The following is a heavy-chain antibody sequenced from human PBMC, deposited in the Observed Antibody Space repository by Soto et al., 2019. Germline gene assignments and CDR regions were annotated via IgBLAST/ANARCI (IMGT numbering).Heavy chain of an antibody. CDR1: GGSFSGYY. Sequence: SETLSLTCAVYGGSFSGYYWSWIRQPPGKGLEWIGEINHSGSTNYNPSLKSRVTISVDTSKNQFSLKLSSVTAADTAVYYCARNRRRITMIVVVIKGANWFDPWGQGTLVT. D-gene: IGHD3-22*01. CDR2: INHSGST. V-gene: IGHV4-34*01. CDR3: ARNRRRITMIVVVIKGANWFDP. J-gene: IGHJ5*02.